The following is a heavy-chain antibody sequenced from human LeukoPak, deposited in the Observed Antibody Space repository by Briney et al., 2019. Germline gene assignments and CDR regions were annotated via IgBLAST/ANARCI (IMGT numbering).Heavy chain of an antibody. CDR1: GFTFSSYG. CDR2: ISYDGSNK. Sequence: GGSLRLSCAASGFTFSSYGMHWVRQAPGKGLEWVAVISYDGSNKYYADSVKGRFTISRDNSKNTLYLQLNSLRAEDTAMYYCAKDATMVRGLPDSWGQGTLLTVSS. D-gene: IGHD3-10*01. J-gene: IGHJ4*02. V-gene: IGHV3-30*18. CDR3: AKDATMVRGLPDS.